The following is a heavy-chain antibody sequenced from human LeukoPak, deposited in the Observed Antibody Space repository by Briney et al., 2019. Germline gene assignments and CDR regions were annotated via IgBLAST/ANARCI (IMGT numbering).Heavy chain of an antibody. CDR3: ERGPIGGAAGYYDIWTGRYYFDY. D-gene: IGHD3-9*01. J-gene: IGHJ4*02. V-gene: IGHV3-7*01. CDR1: GFTFSSYW. CDR2: IKQDGSEK. Sequence: GGSLRLSCAASGFTFSSYWMSWVRQAPGKGLEWVANIKQDGSEKYYVDSVKGRFTISRDNAKISLYLQMNSLRAEDTAVYYCERGPIGGAAGYYDIWTGRYYFDYWGQGTLVTVSS.